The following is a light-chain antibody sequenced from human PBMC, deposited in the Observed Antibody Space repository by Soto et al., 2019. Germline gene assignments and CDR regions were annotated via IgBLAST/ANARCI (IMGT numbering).Light chain of an antibody. CDR1: SSDVGAYTS. CDR3: SSYTSDNRDYV. Sequence: QSVLTQPASVSGSPGQSITISCTGTSSDVGAYTSVSWYQQHPGKAPKLIIYEVSNQPPGVSTRFSGSKSASTASLTISGLQAEDEAHYYCSSYTSDNRDYVFGNGTKVTVL. CDR2: EVS. V-gene: IGLV2-14*01. J-gene: IGLJ1*01.